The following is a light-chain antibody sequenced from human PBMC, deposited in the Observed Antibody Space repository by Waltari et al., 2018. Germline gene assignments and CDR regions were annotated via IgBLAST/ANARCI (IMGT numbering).Light chain of an antibody. CDR1: QSVSSSY. Sequence: EIVLTQSPGPLSLSPGERATLSCRASQSVSSSYLAWYQQKPGQDPRLLIYGASSRATGIPDRFSGSGSGTDFTLTISRLEPEDFAVYYCQQYGSSPLLTFGGGTKVEIK. CDR3: QQYGSSPLLT. V-gene: IGKV3-20*01. CDR2: GAS. J-gene: IGKJ4*01.